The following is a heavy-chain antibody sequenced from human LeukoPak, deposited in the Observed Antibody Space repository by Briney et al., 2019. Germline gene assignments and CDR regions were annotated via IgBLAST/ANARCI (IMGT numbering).Heavy chain of an antibody. CDR3: ARQGSSTTQLLAY. Sequence: SVKVSCKASGGTFSSYAISWVRQAPGQGLEWMGRIIPIFGTANYAQKFQGSVTIATDESMSTAYMELSSLRSEDTAVYYCARQGSSTTQLLAYWGQGTLVTVSS. CDR1: GGTFSSYA. J-gene: IGHJ4*02. D-gene: IGHD2-2*01. V-gene: IGHV1-69*05. CDR2: IIPIFGTA.